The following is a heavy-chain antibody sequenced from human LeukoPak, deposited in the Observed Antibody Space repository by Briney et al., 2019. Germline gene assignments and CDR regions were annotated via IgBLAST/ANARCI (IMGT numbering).Heavy chain of an antibody. Sequence: GGSLRLSCAASGFTFSSYAMSWVRQAPGKGLEWVSAISGSGGSTYYADSVKGRFTISRDNFKNTLYLQMNRLKDEDSAVYFCARVGVGDWGSVWDHWGQGARVTVSS. D-gene: IGHD3-16*01. CDR2: ISGSGGST. CDR1: GFTFSSYA. V-gene: IGHV3-23*01. J-gene: IGHJ4*02. CDR3: ARVGVGDWGSVWDH.